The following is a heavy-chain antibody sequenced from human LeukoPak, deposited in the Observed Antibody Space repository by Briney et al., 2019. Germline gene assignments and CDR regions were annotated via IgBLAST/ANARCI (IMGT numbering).Heavy chain of an antibody. Sequence: SETLSLTCTVSGGSISSSSYYWGWIRQPPGKGLEWIGSIYYSGSTYYNPSLKSRVTISVDTSKNQFSLKLSSVTAADTAVYYCARDPITIFGVVTSPPDYWGQGTLVTVSS. CDR2: IYYSGST. CDR1: GGSISSSSYY. D-gene: IGHD3-3*01. CDR3: ARDPITIFGVVTSPPDY. J-gene: IGHJ4*02. V-gene: IGHV4-39*07.